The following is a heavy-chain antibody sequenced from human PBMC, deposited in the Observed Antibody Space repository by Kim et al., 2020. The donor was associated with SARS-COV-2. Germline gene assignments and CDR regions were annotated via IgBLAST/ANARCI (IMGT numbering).Heavy chain of an antibody. CDR2: INHSGRT. J-gene: IGHJ1*01. CDR1: GGSFSGYY. CDR3: ARRLSNTSGWGSHYCDL. V-gene: IGHV4-34*01. Sequence: SETLSLTCAVYGGSFSGYYWSWIRQPPGKGREWIGEINHSGRTNYNPSLKSRITISVDTSKNQFSLKLTSVTAADAALYFCARRLSNTSGWGSHYCDLWGQGSLVTVSS. D-gene: IGHD3-10*01.